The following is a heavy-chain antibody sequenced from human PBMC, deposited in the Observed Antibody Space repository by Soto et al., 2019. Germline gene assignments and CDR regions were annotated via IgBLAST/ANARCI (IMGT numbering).Heavy chain of an antibody. CDR1: GYTFTGYY. CDR2: INPNSGGT. V-gene: IGHV1-2*04. CDR3: ARGVAGYSSGWTLYYYYGMDV. J-gene: IGHJ6*02. D-gene: IGHD6-19*01. Sequence: ASVKVSCKASGYTFTGYYMHWVRQAPGQGLEWMGWINPNSGGTNYAQKFQGWVTMTRDTSISTAYMELSRLRPDDTAVYYCARGVAGYSSGWTLYYYYGMDVWGQGTTVTVSS.